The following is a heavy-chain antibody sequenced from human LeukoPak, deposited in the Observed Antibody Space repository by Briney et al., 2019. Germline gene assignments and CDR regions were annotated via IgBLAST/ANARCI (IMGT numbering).Heavy chain of an antibody. Sequence: SETLSLTCTVSGGSISSSSYYWGWIRQPPGKGLEWIGSIFYSGSTYYNPSLKSRVTISVDTSKNQFSLKLSSVTAADTAVYYCAPVVLGAFDYWGQGTLVTVSS. CDR2: IFYSGST. J-gene: IGHJ4*02. V-gene: IGHV4-39*07. CDR1: GGSISSSSYY. D-gene: IGHD4-23*01. CDR3: APVVLGAFDY.